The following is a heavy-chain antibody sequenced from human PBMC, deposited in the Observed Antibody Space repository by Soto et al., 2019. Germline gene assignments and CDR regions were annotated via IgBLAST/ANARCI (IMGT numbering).Heavy chain of an antibody. CDR2: ISTYNGNT. J-gene: IGHJ4*02. V-gene: IGHV1-18*04. Sequence: ASVKVSCKTSGYTFTSYGISWVRQAPGQGLEWMGWISTYNGNTNYAQKFQGRATMTTDTSTTTAYMELRSLRSDDTAVYYCARLLFLEWFDDYWGQGTLVTVSS. CDR3: ARLLFLEWFDDY. CDR1: GYTFTSYG. D-gene: IGHD3-3*01.